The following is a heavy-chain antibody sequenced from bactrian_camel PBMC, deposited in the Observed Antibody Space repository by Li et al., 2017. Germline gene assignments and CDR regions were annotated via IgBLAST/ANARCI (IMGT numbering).Heavy chain of an antibody. D-gene: IGHD7*01. Sequence: VQLVESGGGSVQAGGSLRLSCASSGSIYDTMCTGWVRQAPGKDREGVAAITPGRGRRYYGDSVKGRFIITRDKAKDLVYLQMNGLQPEDTGMCYCAADQLYGTCRDVLDFPARGQGTQVTVSS. CDR2: ITPGRGRR. CDR1: GSIYDTMC. V-gene: IGHV3S40*01. J-gene: IGHJ4*01. CDR3: AADQLYGTCRDVLDFPA.